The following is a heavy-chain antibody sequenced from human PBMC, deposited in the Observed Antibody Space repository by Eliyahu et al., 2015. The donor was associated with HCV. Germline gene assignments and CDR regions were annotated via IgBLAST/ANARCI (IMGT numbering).Heavy chain of an antibody. D-gene: IGHD3-3*01. J-gene: IGHJ4*02. CDR2: IRRKXYGGTT. CDR3: TRGRLYDFWSGYYRFNAGFDY. CDR1: GFTFGXXA. Sequence: EVQLVESGGGLVQPGRSLRLXXXASGFTFGXXAXSCFRXAPGKGLGWVGFIRRKXYGGTTEYAASVKGRFTISRDDSKSIAYLQMNSLKTEDTAVYYCTRGRLYDFWSGYYRFNAGFDYWGQGTLVTVSS. V-gene: IGHV3-49*03.